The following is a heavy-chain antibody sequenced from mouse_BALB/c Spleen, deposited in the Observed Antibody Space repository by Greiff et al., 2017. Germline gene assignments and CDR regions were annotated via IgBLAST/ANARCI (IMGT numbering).Heavy chain of an antibody. Sequence: QVQLQQSGAELVKPGASVKLSCKASGYTFTSYYMYWVKQRPGQGLEWIGEINPSNGGTNFNEKFKSKATLTVDKSSSTAYMQLSSLTSEDSAVYYCTRMYYGVWYFDVWGAGTTVTVSA. CDR2: INPSNGGT. CDR1: GYTFTSYY. CDR3: TRMYYGVWYFDV. J-gene: IGHJ1*01. D-gene: IGHD1-1*02. V-gene: IGHV1S81*02.